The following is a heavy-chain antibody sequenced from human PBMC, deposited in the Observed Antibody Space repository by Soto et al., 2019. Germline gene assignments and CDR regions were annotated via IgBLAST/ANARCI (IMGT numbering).Heavy chain of an antibody. V-gene: IGHV3-23*01. CDR3: AKEGYYGSGSYYEDAFDI. Sequence: PGGSLRLSCAASGFTFSSYAMSWVRQAPGKGLEWVSAISGSGGSTYYADSVKGRFTISRDNSKNTLYLQMNSLRAEDTAVYYCAKEGYYGSGSYYEDAFDIRGQGTMVTGSS. CDR1: GFTFSSYA. CDR2: ISGSGGST. D-gene: IGHD3-10*01. J-gene: IGHJ3*02.